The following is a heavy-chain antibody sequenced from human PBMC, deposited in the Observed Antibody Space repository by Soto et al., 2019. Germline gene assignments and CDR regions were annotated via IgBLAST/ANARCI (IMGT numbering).Heavy chain of an antibody. V-gene: IGHV1-46*01. Sequence: QVQLVQSGAEVKKPGASVKVSCKASGYTFTSYYMHCVRQAPGQGLEWMGIINPSGGSTSYAQKSQGRGTMTRDTSTSTVDMELSRLRSEDTAVYDGARSGVRDDAFDIWGQGTMVTVSS. CDR1: GYTFTSYY. D-gene: IGHD3-10*01. J-gene: IGHJ3*02. CDR2: INPSGGST. CDR3: ARSGVRDDAFDI.